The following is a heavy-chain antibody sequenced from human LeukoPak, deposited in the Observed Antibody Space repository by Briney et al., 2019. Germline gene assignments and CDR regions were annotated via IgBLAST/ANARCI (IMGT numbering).Heavy chain of an antibody. D-gene: IGHD6-6*01. Sequence: ASVKVSCKASGCTFTSYGISWVRQAPGQGLEWMGWISTYNGNTHYAQKLQGRVTMTTDTSTSTAYMELRSLRSNDTAVYYCARDSSSSLSYWGQGTLVTVSS. J-gene: IGHJ4*02. V-gene: IGHV1-18*01. CDR3: ARDSSSSLSY. CDR1: GCTFTSYG. CDR2: ISTYNGNT.